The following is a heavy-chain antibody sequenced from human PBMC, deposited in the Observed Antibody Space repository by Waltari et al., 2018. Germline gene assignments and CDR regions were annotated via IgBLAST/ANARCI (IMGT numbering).Heavy chain of an antibody. V-gene: IGHV1-58*02. Sequence: QMQLVQSGPEVKKPGTSVKVSCKASGFTFTSSAMQWVRQARGQRLEWIGWIVVGSGNTNYAQKFQERVTMTSDMSTSTANMEVSSLRSEDTAVYYCAADQGCGGDCYFGDYYYMDVWGKGTTVTVSS. CDR1: GFTFTSSA. D-gene: IGHD2-21*01. CDR2: IVVGSGNT. J-gene: IGHJ6*03. CDR3: AADQGCGGDCYFGDYYYMDV.